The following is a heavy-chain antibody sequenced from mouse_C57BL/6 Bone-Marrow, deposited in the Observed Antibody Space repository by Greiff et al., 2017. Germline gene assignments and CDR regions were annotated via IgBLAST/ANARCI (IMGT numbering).Heavy chain of an antibody. CDR2: IYPGDGDT. V-gene: IGHV1-82*01. D-gene: IGHD2-3*01. CDR1: GYAFSSSW. J-gene: IGHJ1*03. CDR3: ARERVYDGYFYWYFDV. Sequence: QVQLKQSGPELVKPGASVKISCKASGYAFSSSWMNWVKQRPGKGLEWIGRIYPGDGDTNYNGKFKGKATLTADKSSSTAYMQLSSLTSEDSAVYFCARERVYDGYFYWYFDVWGTGTTVTVSS.